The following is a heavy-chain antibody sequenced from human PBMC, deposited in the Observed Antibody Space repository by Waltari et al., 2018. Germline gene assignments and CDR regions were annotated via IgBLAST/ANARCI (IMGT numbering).Heavy chain of an antibody. J-gene: IGHJ3*02. CDR1: GFILRRYW. CDR3: VRDLVNFWLSFDALDM. Sequence: EVQLVESGGGLVQPGGSLRLSWAAFGFILRRYWTSWVRQAPGKGLEWVANIKYDGSEKHYVDSVKGRFTISRDNLKDSLYLQMNSLRVEDTAVYYCVRDLVNFWLSFDALDMWGQGTMVTVSS. D-gene: IGHD3-3*01. V-gene: IGHV3-7*01. CDR2: IKYDGSEK.